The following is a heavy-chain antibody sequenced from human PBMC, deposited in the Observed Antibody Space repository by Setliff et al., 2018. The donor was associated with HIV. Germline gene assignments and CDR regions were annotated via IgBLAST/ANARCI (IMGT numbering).Heavy chain of an antibody. Sequence: ASVKVSCKTSGHPFSNYDIIWVRRATGQGLEWMGWMNPNSGATGYAQKFKDRFIMTRDTSISTAYMELSSLTSEDTAVYYCASGKGVRGVIIRGGLDVWGKGTTVIVSS. CDR1: GHPFSNYD. CDR2: MNPNSGAT. D-gene: IGHD3-10*01. J-gene: IGHJ6*04. CDR3: ASGKGVRGVIIRGGLDV. V-gene: IGHV1-8*01.